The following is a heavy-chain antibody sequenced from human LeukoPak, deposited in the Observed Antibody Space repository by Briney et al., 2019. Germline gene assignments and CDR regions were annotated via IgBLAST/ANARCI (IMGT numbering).Heavy chain of an antibody. CDR1: GYSFTDYY. V-gene: IGHV1-2*02. J-gene: IGHJ1*01. Sequence: ASVKVSCKASGYSFTDYYMHWVRQAPGQGLEWMGWINPNSRGTNYAQKFQGRVTMTRDTSISTAYMEVSRLRSDDTAVYYCARGAVAEQSEYFQSWGQGTLVTVSS. CDR3: ARGAVAEQSEYFQS. D-gene: IGHD6-19*01. CDR2: INPNSRGT.